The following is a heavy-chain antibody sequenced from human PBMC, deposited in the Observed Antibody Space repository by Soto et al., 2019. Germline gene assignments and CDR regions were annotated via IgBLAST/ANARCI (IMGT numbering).Heavy chain of an antibody. Sequence: SETLSLTCAVYGGSFSGYYWSWIRQPPGKGLEWIGEINHSGSTNYNPSLKSRVTISVDTSKNQFSLKLSSVTAADTAVYYCARDNRYYDYVWGSYRSDAFDIWGQGTMVT. J-gene: IGHJ3*02. CDR1: GGSFSGYY. V-gene: IGHV4-34*09. CDR3: ARDNRYYDYVWGSYRSDAFDI. D-gene: IGHD3-16*02. CDR2: INHSGST.